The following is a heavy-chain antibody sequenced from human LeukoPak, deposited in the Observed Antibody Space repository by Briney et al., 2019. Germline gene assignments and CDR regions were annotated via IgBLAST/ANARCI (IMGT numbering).Heavy chain of an antibody. CDR2: ISSSSSYI. CDR1: GFTFSSYS. Sequence: GGSLRLSCAASGFTFSSYSMNWVRQAPGKGLEWVSSISSSSSYIYYADSVKGRFTISRDNAKNSLYLQMNGLRAEDTAVYYCAREPPASAFDIWGQGTMVTVSS. V-gene: IGHV3-21*01. CDR3: AREPPASAFDI. J-gene: IGHJ3*02.